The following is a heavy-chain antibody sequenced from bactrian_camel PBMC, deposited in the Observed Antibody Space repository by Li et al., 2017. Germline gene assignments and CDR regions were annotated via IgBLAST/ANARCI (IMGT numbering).Heavy chain of an antibody. V-gene: IGHV3S53*01. J-gene: IGHJ4*01. Sequence: QLVESGGGSVQPGGSLRLSCSAYGYSYCMGWFRHAPGKEREGIAAIDSNGVTSYADFVKGRFTISKDMGKKTVFLQMNNLSREDTAMYFCAADPPSVVVDGPCRKRVEYKLWGQGTQVTVS. CDR2: IDSNGVT. CDR3: AADPPSVVVDGPCRKRVEYKL. D-gene: IGHD7*01. CDR1: GYSYC.